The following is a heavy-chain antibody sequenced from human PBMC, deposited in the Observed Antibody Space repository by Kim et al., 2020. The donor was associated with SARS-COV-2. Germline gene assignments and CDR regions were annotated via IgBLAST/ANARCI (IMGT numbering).Heavy chain of an antibody. CDR2: SNK. V-gene: IGHV3-30*02. Sequence: SNKYYAQSVKGRLPTCRDESQNTLYLQMNSLRAQDTAVYDCAEASDDSNYWGQGTLVTVSS. J-gene: IGHJ4*02. CDR3: AEASDDSNY. D-gene: IGHD3-22*01.